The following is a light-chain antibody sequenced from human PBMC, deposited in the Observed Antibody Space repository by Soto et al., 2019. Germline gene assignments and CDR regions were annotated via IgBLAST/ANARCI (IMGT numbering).Light chain of an antibody. CDR3: HHYGSSPLT. Sequence: ETVLTQSPGTLSLSPGERATLSCRASQSISSSFLVWYQQKPGQAPRLLIYGASHRATGIPDRFSGSGSGTDFTLTISRLEPEDFAVYYCHHYGSSPLTFGGGTKVEIK. J-gene: IGKJ4*01. CDR2: GAS. V-gene: IGKV3-20*01. CDR1: QSISSSF.